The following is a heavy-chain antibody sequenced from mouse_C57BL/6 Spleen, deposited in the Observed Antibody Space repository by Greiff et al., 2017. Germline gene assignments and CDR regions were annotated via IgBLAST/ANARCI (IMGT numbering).Heavy chain of an antibody. CDR3: ARETGTGDYAMDY. V-gene: IGHV3-6*01. J-gene: IGHJ4*01. D-gene: IGHD4-1*01. CDR1: GYSITSGYY. Sequence: EVKLEESGPGLVKPSQSLSLTCSVTGYSITSGYYWNWIRQFPGNKLEWMGYISYDGSNNYNPSLKNRISITRDTSKNQFFLKLNSVTTEDTATYYCARETGTGDYAMDYWGQGTSVTVSS. CDR2: ISYDGSN.